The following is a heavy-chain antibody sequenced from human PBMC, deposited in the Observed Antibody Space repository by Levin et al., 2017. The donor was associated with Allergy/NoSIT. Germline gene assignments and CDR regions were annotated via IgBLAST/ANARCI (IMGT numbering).Heavy chain of an antibody. V-gene: IGHV1-8*01. J-gene: IGHJ4*02. CDR2: MNPNSGNS. Sequence: ASVKVSCKASGYTFSSYEINWVRQAPGQGLEWMGWMNPNSGNSGSAQNFQGRVTMTMNTSISTAYMELRGLRSEDTAVYYCARGEMVSSWYHFDYWGQGTLVTVSS. CDR3: ARGEMVSSWYHFDY. D-gene: IGHD6-13*01. CDR1: GYTFSSYE.